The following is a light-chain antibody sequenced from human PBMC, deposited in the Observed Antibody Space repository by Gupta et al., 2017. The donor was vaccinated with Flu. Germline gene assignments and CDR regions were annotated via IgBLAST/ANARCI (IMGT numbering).Light chain of an antibody. CDR3: QQRSNWYT. CDR2: DAS. J-gene: IGKJ2*01. Sequence: EIVLTQSPSTLSLSPGEGATLSCRASQSVGKYLAWYQQKPGQAPRLLIYDASNRATGIPVRFSGGGSGTDFTLTISSLEPEDFAVYYWQQRSNWYTFGQGTKLEIK. V-gene: IGKV3-11*01. CDR1: QSVGKY.